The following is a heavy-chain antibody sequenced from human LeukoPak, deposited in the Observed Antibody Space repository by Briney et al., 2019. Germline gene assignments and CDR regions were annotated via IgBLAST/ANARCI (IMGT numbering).Heavy chain of an antibody. CDR2: AYFGRST. V-gene: IGHV4-39*01. CDR1: GGSISSSSRY. J-gene: IGHJ4*02. CDR3: ARHGGGSYLDHFDY. D-gene: IGHD1-26*01. Sequence: SETLSLTCTVSGGSISSSSRYWGWIRQPPGKGLECIGSAYFGRSTNYNPSLKSRVTISVDTSKNQFSLKLSSVTAADTAVYYCARHGGGSYLDHFDYWGQGTLVTVSS.